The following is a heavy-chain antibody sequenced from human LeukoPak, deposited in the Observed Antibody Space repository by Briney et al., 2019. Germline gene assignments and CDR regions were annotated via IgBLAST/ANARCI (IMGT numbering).Heavy chain of an antibody. Sequence: SETLSLTCAVSGGSFSGYYWTWIRQPPGKGLEWIGEINHSGNANYNPSLKSRVTISLDMSENHFSLKLTSVTAADTAVYYCARGAYYYDSSGYTPKYFQHWGQGTLVTVSS. V-gene: IGHV4-34*01. CDR3: ARGAYYYDSSGYTPKYFQH. CDR2: INHSGNA. J-gene: IGHJ1*01. D-gene: IGHD3-22*01. CDR1: GGSFSGYY.